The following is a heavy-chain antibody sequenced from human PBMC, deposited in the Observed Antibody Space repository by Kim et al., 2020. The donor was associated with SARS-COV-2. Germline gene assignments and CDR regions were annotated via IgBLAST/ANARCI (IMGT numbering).Heavy chain of an antibody. CDR1: GGSISSYY. J-gene: IGHJ4*02. CDR3: ARSLGRGIAD. D-gene: IGHD2-21*01. V-gene: IGHV4-59*08. CDR2: IYYNWNT. Sequence: SETLSLTCTVSGGSISSYYWSWIRQPPGKGLEWIGYIYYNWNTNSNLSLKSRITISIDTSNNQFSMKLSSVTAADTAIYCCARSLGRGIADWVQGRLVT.